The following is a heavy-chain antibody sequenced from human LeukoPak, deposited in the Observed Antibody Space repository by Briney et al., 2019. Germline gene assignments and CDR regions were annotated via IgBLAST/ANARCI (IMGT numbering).Heavy chain of an antibody. J-gene: IGHJ4*02. CDR3: ARRSSGSYIDN. D-gene: IGHD3-10*01. V-gene: IGHV5-51*01. CDR1: GYSFTSYW. CDR2: IYPGDSDT. Sequence: GESLKISCKGSGYSFTSYWIGWVRRMPGKGLEWLGIIYPGDSDTRYSLSFQGQVTISADKSISTAYLQWSSLKASDTAIYYCARRSSGSYIDNWGQGTLVTVSS.